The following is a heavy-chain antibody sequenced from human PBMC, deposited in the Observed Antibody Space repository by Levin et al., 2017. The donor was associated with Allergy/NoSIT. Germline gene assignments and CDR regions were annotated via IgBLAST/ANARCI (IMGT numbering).Heavy chain of an antibody. CDR3: AKTGSTTIAARLNY. Sequence: GASVKVSCAASGFTFNNYAMSWVRQVPGKGLEWVSGISGSDGSTYYADSVKGRFTISRDNSKNTLYLQMNSLRAEDTAVYYCAKTGSTTIAARLNYWGQGTLVTVSS. V-gene: IGHV3-23*01. CDR1: GFTFNNYA. CDR2: ISGSDGST. J-gene: IGHJ4*02. D-gene: IGHD6-6*01.